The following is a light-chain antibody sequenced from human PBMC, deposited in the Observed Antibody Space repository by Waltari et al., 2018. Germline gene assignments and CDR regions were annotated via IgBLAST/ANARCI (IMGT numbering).Light chain of an antibody. Sequence: STELTQVPSVSVALGQTVRITCQVDSLRSYYASWYQQKPGQAPVLVIYGKNNRPSGIPDRFSGSSSGNTASLTITGAQAEDEADYYCNSRDSSGNHLVFGGGTKLTVL. CDR1: SLRSYY. J-gene: IGLJ2*01. CDR3: NSRDSSGNHLV. CDR2: GKN. V-gene: IGLV3-19*01.